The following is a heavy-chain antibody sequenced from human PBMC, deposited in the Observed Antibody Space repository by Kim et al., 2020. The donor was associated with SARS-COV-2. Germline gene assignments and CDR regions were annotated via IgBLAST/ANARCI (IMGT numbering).Heavy chain of an antibody. D-gene: IGHD3-9*01. CDR3: ARDLGALTGYHTEFDY. CDR1: GYTFTSYG. Sequence: ASVKVSCKASGYTFTSYGISWVRQAPGQGLEWMGWISAYNGNTNYAQKLQGRVTMTTDTSTSTAYMELRSLRSDDTAVYYCARDLGALTGYHTEFDYWGQGTLVTVSS. CDR2: ISAYNGNT. V-gene: IGHV1-18*01. J-gene: IGHJ4*02.